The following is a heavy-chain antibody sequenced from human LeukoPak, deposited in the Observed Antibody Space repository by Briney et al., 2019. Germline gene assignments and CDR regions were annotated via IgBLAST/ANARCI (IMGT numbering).Heavy chain of an antibody. CDR3: ARAPPYPPYGMDV. J-gene: IGHJ6*04. CDR1: GGSISSGGYY. V-gene: IGHV4-31*03. CDR2: IYYSGST. Sequence: PSETLSLTCTVSGGSISSGGYYWRWIRQHPGKGLEWIGYIYYSGSTYYNPSLKSRFTISVDTSKNQFSLKLSSVTAADTAVYYCARAPPYPPYGMDVWGKGTTVTVSS.